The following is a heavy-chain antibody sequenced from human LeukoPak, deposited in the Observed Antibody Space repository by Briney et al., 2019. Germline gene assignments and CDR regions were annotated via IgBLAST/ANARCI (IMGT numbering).Heavy chain of an antibody. CDR1: GGSFSGYY. V-gene: IGHV4-34*01. D-gene: IGHD6-13*01. J-gene: IGHJ4*02. CDR3: ARMDQAGAAAGIGRRKEPHNAFDY. CDR2: INHSGST. Sequence: SETLSLTCAVYGGSFSGYYWSWIRQPPGKGLEWIGEINHSGSTNYNPSLKSRVTISVDTSKNQFSLKLSSVTAADTAVYYCARMDQAGAAAGIGRRKEPHNAFDYWGQGTLVTVSS.